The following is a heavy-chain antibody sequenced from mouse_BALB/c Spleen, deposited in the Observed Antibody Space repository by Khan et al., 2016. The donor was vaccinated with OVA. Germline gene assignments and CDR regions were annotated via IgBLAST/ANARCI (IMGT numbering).Heavy chain of an antibody. CDR2: IWAGGST. D-gene: IGHD1-1*01. V-gene: IGHV2-9*02. J-gene: IGHJ3*01. CDR1: GFSLTSYG. CDR3: ARAFYYGAWFAY. Sequence: QVQLKESGPGLVAPSQTLSITCTVSGFSLTSYGVHWVRQPPGKGLEWLGVIWAGGSTNHNSALMSRLSISKDNYKSPVFLKMNSLQTDDTAMYYCARAFYYGAWFAYWGQGTLVTVSA.